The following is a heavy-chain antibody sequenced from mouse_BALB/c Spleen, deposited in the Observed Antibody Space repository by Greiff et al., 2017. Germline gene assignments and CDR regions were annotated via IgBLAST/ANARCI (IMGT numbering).Heavy chain of an antibody. CDR1: VYSITSGYY. V-gene: IGHV3-6*02. CDR2: ISYDGSN. J-gene: IGHJ1*01. Sequence: EVKLVESGPGLVKPSQSLSLTCSVTVYSITSGYYWNWIRQFPGNKLEWMGYISYDGSNNYNPSLKNRISITRDTSKNQFFLKLNSVTTEDTATYYCARVAYRYWYFDVWGAGTTVTVSS. CDR3: ARVAYRYWYFDV. D-gene: IGHD2-14*01.